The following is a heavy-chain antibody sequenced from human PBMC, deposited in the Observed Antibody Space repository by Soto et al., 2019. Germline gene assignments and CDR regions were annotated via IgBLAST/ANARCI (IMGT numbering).Heavy chain of an antibody. Sequence: GGSLRLSCAASGFTFSSYGMHWVRQAPGKGLEWVAVIWYDGSNKYYADSVKGRFTISRDNSKNTLYLQMNSLRAEDTAVYYCARDPALRSWDIYGMDVWGQGTTVTVSS. CDR3: ARDPALRSWDIYGMDV. J-gene: IGHJ6*02. CDR2: IWYDGSNK. D-gene: IGHD2-15*01. CDR1: GFTFSSYG. V-gene: IGHV3-33*01.